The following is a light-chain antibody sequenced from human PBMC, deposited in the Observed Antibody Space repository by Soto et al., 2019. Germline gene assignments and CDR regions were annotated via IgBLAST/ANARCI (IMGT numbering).Light chain of an antibody. CDR3: QQYKNWPWT. J-gene: IGKJ1*01. CDR2: GAS. Sequence: EIVMTQSPATLSVSPGERGTLSCRASQSVSSNLAWYQQKPGQAPRLLIYGASTRATGIPARFSGSRSGTEFTLTISSLQSEDFAVYYCQQYKNWPWTFGQGTKVEIK. V-gene: IGKV3-15*01. CDR1: QSVSSN.